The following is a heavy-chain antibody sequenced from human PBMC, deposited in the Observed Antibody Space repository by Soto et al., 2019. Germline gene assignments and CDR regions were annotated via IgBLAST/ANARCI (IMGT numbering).Heavy chain of an antibody. CDR3: ARNLRSTEYYDFWSGSNWFDP. Sequence: ASVKVSCKASGGTFSSYAISWVRQAPGQGLEWMGGIIPIFGTANYAQKFQGRVTITADESTSTAYMELSSLRSEDTAVYYCARNLRSTEYYDFWSGSNWFDPWGQGTLVTVSS. CDR1: GGTFSSYA. V-gene: IGHV1-69*13. CDR2: IIPIFGTA. D-gene: IGHD3-3*01. J-gene: IGHJ5*02.